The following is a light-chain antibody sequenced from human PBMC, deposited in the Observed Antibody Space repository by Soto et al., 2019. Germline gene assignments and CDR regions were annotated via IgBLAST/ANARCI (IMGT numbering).Light chain of an antibody. CDR2: EVT. V-gene: IGLV2-18*02. CDR1: SSDVGSYNR. J-gene: IGLJ3*02. Sequence: QSALTQPPSVSGSPGQSVTISCTGTSSDVGSYNRVSWYQQPPGTAPKLMIYEVTNRPSGVPDRFSGSKSANTASLTISGLQAEDGADYYWRSYTTDITLVFGGGTKVTVL. CDR3: RSYTTDITLV.